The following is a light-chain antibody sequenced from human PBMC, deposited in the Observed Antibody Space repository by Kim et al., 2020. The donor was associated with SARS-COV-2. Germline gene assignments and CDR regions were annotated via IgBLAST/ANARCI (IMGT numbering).Light chain of an antibody. CDR3: AAWDENLNGYV. CDR2: RNV. V-gene: IGLV1-44*01. Sequence: GQRVPIAFCGSGSTSGRYSVTWYRHGPGTAPKLRIYRNVQRPSGVLDRFSGSESGTSASLAISGLRSEDEAEYFCAAWDENLNGYVFGSGTQLTVL. CDR1: GSTSGRYS. J-gene: IGLJ1*01.